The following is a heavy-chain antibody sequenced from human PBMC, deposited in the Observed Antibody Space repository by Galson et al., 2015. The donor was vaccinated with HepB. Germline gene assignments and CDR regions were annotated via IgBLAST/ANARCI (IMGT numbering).Heavy chain of an antibody. J-gene: IGHJ3*02. Sequence: SLRLSCAASGFTFSSYGMHWVRQAPGKGLEWVAVISYDGSNKYYADSVKGRFTISRDNSKNTLYLQMNSLRAEDTAVYYCAKGRRAAAPDAFDIWGQGTMVTVSS. CDR3: AKGRRAAAPDAFDI. D-gene: IGHD2-2*01. CDR2: ISYDGSNK. V-gene: IGHV3-30*18. CDR1: GFTFSSYG.